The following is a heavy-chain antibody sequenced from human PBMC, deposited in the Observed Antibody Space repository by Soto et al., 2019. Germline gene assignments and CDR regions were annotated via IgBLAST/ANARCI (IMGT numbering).Heavy chain of an antibody. CDR2: ISSSSSYI. CDR3: ARVAYCSGGSCSTYYMDV. J-gene: IGHJ6*03. CDR1: GFTFSSYS. D-gene: IGHD2-15*01. V-gene: IGHV3-21*01. Sequence: EVQRVESGGGLVKPGGSLRLSCAASGFTFSSYSMNWFRQAPGKGLEWVSSISSSSSYIYYADSVKGRFTISRDNAKNSLYLQMNSLRAEDTAVYYCARVAYCSGGSCSTYYMDVWGKGTTVTVSS.